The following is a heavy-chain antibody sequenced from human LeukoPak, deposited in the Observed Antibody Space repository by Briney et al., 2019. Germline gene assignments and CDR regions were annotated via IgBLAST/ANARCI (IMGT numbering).Heavy chain of an antibody. CDR3: ARGGEAVKFDH. Sequence: SETLSLTCAVYGGSFSGYYWSWIRQPPGKGLEWIGEINHSGSTNYNPSLKSRVTISVDTSKNQFSLRLSSVTAADTAVYYCARGGEAVKFDHWGQGTLVTVSS. J-gene: IGHJ4*02. CDR1: GGSFSGYY. CDR2: INHSGST. D-gene: IGHD7-27*01. V-gene: IGHV4-34*01.